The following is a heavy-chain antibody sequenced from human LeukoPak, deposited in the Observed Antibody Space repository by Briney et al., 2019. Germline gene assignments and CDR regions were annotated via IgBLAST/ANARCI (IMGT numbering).Heavy chain of an antibody. CDR3: AKDRSYHYFDY. CDR2: IRYDGSEK. Sequence: GGSLRLSCAASGFTFSTYGMHWVRQAPGKGLEWVAFIRYDGSEKYSTDSVKGRFTISRDNSKNTLYLRMNSLTAEDTAVYYCAKDRSYHYFDYWGQGTLVTVPS. D-gene: IGHD5-18*01. J-gene: IGHJ4*02. CDR1: GFTFSTYG. V-gene: IGHV3-30*02.